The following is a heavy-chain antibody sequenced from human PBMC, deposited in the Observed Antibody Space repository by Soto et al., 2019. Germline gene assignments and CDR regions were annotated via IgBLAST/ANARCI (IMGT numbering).Heavy chain of an antibody. CDR1: GFTFSSYS. Sequence: GGSLRLSCAASGFTFSSYSMNWVRQAPGKGLEWVSYISSSSSTIYYADSVKGRFTISRDNAKNSLYLQMNSLRDEDTAVYYCAREQNYYGSGSYYYGMDVWGQGTTVTVSS. CDR2: ISSSSSTI. D-gene: IGHD3-10*01. CDR3: AREQNYYGSGSYYYGMDV. J-gene: IGHJ6*02. V-gene: IGHV3-48*02.